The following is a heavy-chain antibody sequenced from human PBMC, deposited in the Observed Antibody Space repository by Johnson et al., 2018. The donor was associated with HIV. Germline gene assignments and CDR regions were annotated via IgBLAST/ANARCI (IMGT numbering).Heavy chain of an antibody. CDR2: INWNGGGTI. V-gene: IGHV3-69-1*01. CDR1: GFTFSSYY. Sequence: EVQLVESGGGLKQPGGSLKLSCAASGFTFSSYYLHWVRQATGKGLEWVSGINWNGGGTIYYADFVKGRFTISRDNAKNSLYLQMNSLRAEDTAVYYCAREPQWWEYAFDIWGQGTMVTVSS. J-gene: IGHJ3*02. D-gene: IGHD1-26*01. CDR3: AREPQWWEYAFDI.